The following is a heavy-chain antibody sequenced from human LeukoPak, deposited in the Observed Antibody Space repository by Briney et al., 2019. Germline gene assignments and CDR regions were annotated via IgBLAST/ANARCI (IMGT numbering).Heavy chain of an antibody. CDR1: GGSISSYY. CDR2: IYYSGST. D-gene: IGHD6-13*01. Sequence: SETLSLTCTVSGGSISSYYWSWIRQPPGKGLEWIGYIYYSGSTNYNPSLKSRVTISVDTSKNQFSLKLSSVTAADTAVYYCVREVAAAGTIWFDPWGQGTLVTVSS. V-gene: IGHV4-59*01. CDR3: VREVAAAGTIWFDP. J-gene: IGHJ5*02.